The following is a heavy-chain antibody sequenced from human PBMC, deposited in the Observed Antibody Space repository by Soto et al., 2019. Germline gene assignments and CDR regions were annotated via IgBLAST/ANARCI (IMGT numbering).Heavy chain of an antibody. CDR3: AKDHEILTGYQSAMDV. CDR2: ISWDGGST. J-gene: IGHJ6*01. CDR1: GFTFDDYT. Sequence: GGSLRLSCAASGFTFDDYTMHWVCQAPGKGLEWVSLISWDGGSTYYADSVKGLSTISIDNSKNSLYLQMNSLRTEDTTLYYYAKDHEILTGYQSAMDVRGQGTTFTVSS. V-gene: IGHV3-43*01. D-gene: IGHD3-9*01.